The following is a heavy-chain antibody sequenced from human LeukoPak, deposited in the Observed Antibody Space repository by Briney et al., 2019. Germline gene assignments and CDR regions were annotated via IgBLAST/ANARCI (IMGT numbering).Heavy chain of an antibody. CDR3: ARDYKYAFDN. D-gene: IGHD5-24*01. CDR2: IKSDGSST. CDR1: GFTFSSYW. V-gene: IGHV3-74*03. Sequence: GGSLRLSCAASGFTFSSYWMHWVRQAPGKGLVWVSCIKSDGSSTTYADSVKGRFTISGDKAKNSLYLQMNSLRVEDTAVYYCARDYKYAFDNWGQGTLVTVSS. J-gene: IGHJ4*02.